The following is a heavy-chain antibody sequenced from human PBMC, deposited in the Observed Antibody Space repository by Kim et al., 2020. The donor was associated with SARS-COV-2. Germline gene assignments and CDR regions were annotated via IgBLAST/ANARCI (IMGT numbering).Heavy chain of an antibody. Sequence: GGSLRLSCAASGFTFSSYEMNLVRQAPGKGLEWVSYISSSGSTIYYADSVKGRFTITRDNAKNSLYLQMTSLRAEATAVYYCAGVDTYYDVWSGYYGIDAFDIWGQGTMVTVSS. J-gene: IGHJ3*02. CDR1: GFTFSSYE. CDR3: AGVDTYYDVWSGYYGIDAFDI. V-gene: IGHV3-48*03. CDR2: ISSSGSTI. D-gene: IGHD3-3*01.